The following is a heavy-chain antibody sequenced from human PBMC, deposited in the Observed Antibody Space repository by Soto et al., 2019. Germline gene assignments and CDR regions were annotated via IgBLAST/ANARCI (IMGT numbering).Heavy chain of an antibody. CDR1: GYSISSSNW. CDR2: IYYSGST. D-gene: IGHD2-2*01. Sequence: QVQLQESGPGLVKPSDTLSLTCAVSGYSISSSNWWGWIRQPPGKGLEGIGYIYYSGSTYYNPSLTSRVTMSVDTSKNQFSLQLSSVTAVDTAVYYCARSFSFYCSSTSCYPPGFDYWGQGTLVTVSS. J-gene: IGHJ4*02. CDR3: ARSFSFYCSSTSCYPPGFDY. V-gene: IGHV4-28*01.